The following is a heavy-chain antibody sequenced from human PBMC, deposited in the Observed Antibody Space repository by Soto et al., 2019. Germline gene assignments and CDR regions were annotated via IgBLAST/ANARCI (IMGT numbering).Heavy chain of an antibody. D-gene: IGHD5-18*01. CDR3: AKDGPRGYSYGFYYYYYMDV. CDR2: ISHDGSNK. J-gene: IGHJ6*03. V-gene: IGHV3-30*18. Sequence: GGSLRLSCAASGFTFSSYGMHWVRQAPGKGLEWVAVISHDGSNKYYADSVKGRFTISRDNSKNTLYLQMNSLRAEDTAVYYCAKDGPRGYSYGFYYYYYMDVWGKGTTVTVSS. CDR1: GFTFSSYG.